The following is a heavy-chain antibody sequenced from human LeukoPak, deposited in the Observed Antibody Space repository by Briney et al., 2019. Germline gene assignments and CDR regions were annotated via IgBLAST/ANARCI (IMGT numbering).Heavy chain of an antibody. CDR1: GFTFSSYS. D-gene: IGHD2-15*01. CDR3: AREESTIVVVVAATMYYFDY. J-gene: IGHJ4*02. Sequence: GGSLRLSCAASGFTFSSYSMNWVRQAPGKGLECVSSISSSSSYIYYADSVKGRFTISRDNAKNSLYLQMNSLRAEDTAVYYCAREESTIVVVVAATMYYFDYWGQGTLVTVSS. CDR2: ISSSSSYI. V-gene: IGHV3-21*01.